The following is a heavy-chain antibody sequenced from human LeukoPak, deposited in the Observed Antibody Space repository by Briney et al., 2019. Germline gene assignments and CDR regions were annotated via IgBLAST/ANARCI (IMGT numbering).Heavy chain of an antibody. Sequence: ASVKVSCKASGYTFENNGISWVRQAPGQGLEWMGWISAYTGNTNYAQNFQGRVTMTADTSASTASMELRNLRSDDTAVYYCARAGNDWNAYHDFWGQGTLVTVSS. V-gene: IGHV1-18*01. J-gene: IGHJ4*02. CDR2: ISAYTGNT. CDR3: ARAGNDWNAYHDF. CDR1: GYTFENNG. D-gene: IGHD1-1*01.